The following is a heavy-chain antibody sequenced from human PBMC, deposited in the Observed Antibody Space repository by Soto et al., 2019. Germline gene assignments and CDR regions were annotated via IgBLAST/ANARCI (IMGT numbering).Heavy chain of an antibody. CDR1: GYTITGYY. V-gene: IGHV1-2*04. D-gene: IGHD5-18*01. CDR2: INPNSGGT. CDR3: ARADPGYSYGNNWFDP. J-gene: IGHJ5*02. Sequence: ASVKGSCKAAGYTITGYYMHSVRHAPGQGLEWMGWINPNSGGTNYAQKFQGWVTMTRDTSISTAYMELSRLRSDDTAVYYCARADPGYSYGNNWFDPWGQGTLVTVSS.